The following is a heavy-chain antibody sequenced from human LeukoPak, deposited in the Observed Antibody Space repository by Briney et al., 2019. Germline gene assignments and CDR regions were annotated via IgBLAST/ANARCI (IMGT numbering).Heavy chain of an antibody. CDR2: IYYSGST. V-gene: IGHV4-39*07. D-gene: IGHD6-19*01. CDR3: ARFGVAVDY. Sequence: SETLSLTCIVSGGSISSSSYYWGWLRQPPGKGLEWIGSIYYSGSTYYNPSLKSRVTISVDTSKNQFSLKLSSVAAADTAVYYCARFGVAVDYWGQGTLVTVSS. J-gene: IGHJ4*02. CDR1: GGSISSSSYY.